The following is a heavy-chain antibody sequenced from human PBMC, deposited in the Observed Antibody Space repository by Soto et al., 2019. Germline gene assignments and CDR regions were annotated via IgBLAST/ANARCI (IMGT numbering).Heavy chain of an antibody. D-gene: IGHD6-13*01. CDR3: VRVSQSSTGLFQY. V-gene: IGHV3-30-3*01. J-gene: IGHJ4*02. Sequence: QVHLVESGGGVVQPGTSLRLSCAASGFSFSSYAMHWVRQAPGKGLQWVAVISYDGSDKEYADSMKGRFTISRENSKDTLYLQMSSLKPADTAVYYCVRVSQSSTGLFQYWGQGTLVTVSS. CDR1: GFSFSSYA. CDR2: ISYDGSDK.